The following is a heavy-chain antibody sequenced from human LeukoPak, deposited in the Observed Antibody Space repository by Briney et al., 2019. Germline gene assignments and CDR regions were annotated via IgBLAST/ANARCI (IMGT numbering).Heavy chain of an antibody. V-gene: IGHV4-39*07. CDR1: GGSISSSSYS. CDR2: IYYSGST. Sequence: PSETLSLTCTVSGGSISSSSYSWGWIRQPPGKGLEWIGNIYYSGSTYYNPSLKSRVTISVDTSKKQFSLKLSSVTAAATAVYYCATASPTTVVPTIVAFDIWGQGTMVTVSS. J-gene: IGHJ3*02. D-gene: IGHD4-23*01. CDR3: ATASPTTVVPTIVAFDI.